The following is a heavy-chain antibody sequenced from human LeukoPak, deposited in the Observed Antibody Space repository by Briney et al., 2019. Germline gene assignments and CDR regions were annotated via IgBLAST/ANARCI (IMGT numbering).Heavy chain of an antibody. Sequence: GSLSLSCAASGFTFSSYTMNWVRQAPGKGLEWVSSISSSSIYINYSDSVKGRFTISRDNAKNSLYLQMSSLRAEDTAVYYCARGTTAADIWGQGTMVTVSS. V-gene: IGHV3-21*01. CDR3: ARGTTAADI. J-gene: IGHJ3*02. CDR1: GFTFSSYT. CDR2: ISSSSIYI. D-gene: IGHD1-7*01.